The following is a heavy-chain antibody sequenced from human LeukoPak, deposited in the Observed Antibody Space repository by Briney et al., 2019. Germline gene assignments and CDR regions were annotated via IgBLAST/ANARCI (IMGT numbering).Heavy chain of an antibody. CDR2: IIPIFGTA. J-gene: IGHJ3*02. CDR3: ARSPEITIFGVAQGAFDI. Sequence: EASVKVSCKASGGTFSSYAISWVRQAPGQGLEWMGGIIPIFGTANYAQKFQGRVTITTDESTSTAYMGLSSLRSEDTAVYYCARSPEITIFGVAQGAFDIWGQGTMVTVSS. V-gene: IGHV1-69*05. D-gene: IGHD3-3*01. CDR1: GGTFSSYA.